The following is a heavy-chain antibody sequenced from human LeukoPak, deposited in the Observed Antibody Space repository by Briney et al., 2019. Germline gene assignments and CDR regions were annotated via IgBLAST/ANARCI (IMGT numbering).Heavy chain of an antibody. Sequence: ASVKVSCKASGYSLTTYGINWVRQAPGQGLEWMGWISAYNGNTKYAQKLQGRVTMTTDTSTSTGYMELRSLRSDDTAVYYCARDGMGMTTVKTLNGLDPWGKEPWSPSPQ. V-gene: IGHV1-18*01. CDR2: ISAYNGNT. J-gene: IGHJ5*01. D-gene: IGHD4-17*01. CDR3: ARDGMGMTTVKTLNGLDP. CDR1: GYSLTTYG.